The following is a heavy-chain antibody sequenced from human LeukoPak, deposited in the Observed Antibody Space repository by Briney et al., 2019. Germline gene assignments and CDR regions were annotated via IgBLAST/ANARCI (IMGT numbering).Heavy chain of an antibody. CDR3: ARLSRRFNYYESSGIDY. J-gene: IGHJ4*02. CDR1: GGSISSYY. Sequence: PSETLSLTCTVSGGSISSYYWSWIRQPPGKGLEWIGYIYYSGSTNYNPSLKSRVTISVDTSKNQFSLKLSSVTAADTAVYYCARLSRRFNYYESSGIDYWGQGTLVTVSS. V-gene: IGHV4-59*01. D-gene: IGHD3-22*01. CDR2: IYYSGST.